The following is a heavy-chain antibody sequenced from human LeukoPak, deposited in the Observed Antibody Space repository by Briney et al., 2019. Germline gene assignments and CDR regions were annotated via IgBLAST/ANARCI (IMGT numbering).Heavy chain of an antibody. CDR3: ARDRLEYYYDSSGYPDAFDI. D-gene: IGHD3-22*01. CDR1: GFTFSAYS. J-gene: IGHJ3*02. Sequence: GGSLRLSCAASGFTFSAYSIHWVRQAPGKGLEWVAVMSFDGTKEDYADSVKGRFTVSRDNSKDTLYLQMNSLRPEDTAVYYCARDRLEYYYDSSGYPDAFDIWGQGTMVTVSS. CDR2: MSFDGTKE. V-gene: IGHV3-30-3*01.